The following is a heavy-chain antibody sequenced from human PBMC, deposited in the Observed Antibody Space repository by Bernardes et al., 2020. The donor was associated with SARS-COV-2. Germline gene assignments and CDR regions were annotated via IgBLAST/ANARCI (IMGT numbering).Heavy chain of an antibody. CDR1: AYSISSGYY. D-gene: IGHD6-6*01. CDR3: AREAGDSSSSLDP. V-gene: IGHV4-38-2*02. CDR2: ISHTGST. J-gene: IGHJ5*02. Sequence: SESLSLTCAISAYSISSGYYLGCIPQPPGPGLEWIGSISHTGSTYYNPSLKSRVPISVDTSKNHLSLTVSSVTAADTAVYYCAREAGDSSSSLDPWGQGALVTVSS.